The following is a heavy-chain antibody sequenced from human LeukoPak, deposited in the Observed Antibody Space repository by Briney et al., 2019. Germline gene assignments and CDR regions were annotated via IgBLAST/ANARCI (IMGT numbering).Heavy chain of an antibody. D-gene: IGHD2-15*01. J-gene: IGHJ4*02. V-gene: IGHV3-30-3*01. CDR2: ISYDGSNK. Sequence: GGSLRLSCAASGFTFSSYAMHWVRQAPGKGLEWVAVISYDGSNKYYADSVKGRFTISRDNSKNTLYLQMNSLRAEDTAVYYCARDQGGTRLSDYFDYWGQGTLATVSS. CDR1: GFTFSSYA. CDR3: ARDQGGTRLSDYFDY.